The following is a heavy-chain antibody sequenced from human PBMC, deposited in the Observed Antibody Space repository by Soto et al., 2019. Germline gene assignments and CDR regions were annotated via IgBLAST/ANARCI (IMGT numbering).Heavy chain of an antibody. Sequence: GESLKISCNVSGYSFTAYWIAWVRQMPGKGLEWMGIINPGDSDTEYSPSFQGHVTITVDKSTSTAYLQWNTLKASDTAMYYCARHISNVRYYYYAMDVWGQGTTVTVSS. J-gene: IGHJ6*02. CDR2: INPGDSDT. V-gene: IGHV5-51*01. CDR3: ARHISNVRYYYYAMDV. CDR1: GYSFTAYW. D-gene: IGHD4-4*01.